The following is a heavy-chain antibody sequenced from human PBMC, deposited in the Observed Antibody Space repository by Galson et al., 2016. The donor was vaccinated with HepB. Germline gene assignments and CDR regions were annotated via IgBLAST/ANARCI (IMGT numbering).Heavy chain of an antibody. CDR1: GFTFSRFA. V-gene: IGHV3-23*01. CDR2: ISAGGLTT. Sequence: SLRLSCAASGFTFSRFAMSWVRQAPGKGLEWVSTISAGGLTTDYADSVKGRFTISRDSSNNMLYIQMSNLRAEDTAVYYCAQDLLGPYGGSGVLDNWGQGTLVTVSS. J-gene: IGHJ4*02. D-gene: IGHD3-10*01. CDR3: AQDLLGPYGGSGVLDN.